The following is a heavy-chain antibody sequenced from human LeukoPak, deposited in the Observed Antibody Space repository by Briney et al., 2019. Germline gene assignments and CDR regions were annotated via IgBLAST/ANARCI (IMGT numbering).Heavy chain of an antibody. CDR1: GFTFSRHR. D-gene: IGHD1-1*01. CDR2: ISTSSSTI. V-gene: IGHV3-48*01. J-gene: IGHJ5*02. Sequence: GGSLRLPCVASGFTFSRHRMSWVSQAPGKGLEWVSYISTSSSTIYYANSLKGRFTISRANAKNSLFLQMNSLRAEDTALYYCVSLNAVYGYNTSPLLSWGQGTLVTVSS. CDR3: VSLNAVYGYNTSPLLS.